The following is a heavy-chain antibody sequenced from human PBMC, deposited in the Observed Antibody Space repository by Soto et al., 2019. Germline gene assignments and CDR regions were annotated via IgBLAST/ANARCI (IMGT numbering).Heavy chain of an antibody. J-gene: IGHJ4*02. CDR1: GFTFSSYA. Sequence: VGSLRLSCAASGFTFSSYAMSWVRQAPGKGLEWVSAISGSGGSTYYADSVKGRFTISRDNSKNTLYLQMNSLRAEDTAVYYCAKNSRVVVPAAYYDYWGQGTLVTVSS. D-gene: IGHD2-2*01. CDR2: ISGSGGST. CDR3: AKNSRVVVPAAYYDY. V-gene: IGHV3-23*01.